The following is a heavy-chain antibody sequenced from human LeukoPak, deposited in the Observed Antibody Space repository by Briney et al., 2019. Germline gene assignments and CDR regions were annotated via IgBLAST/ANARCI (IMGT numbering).Heavy chain of an antibody. CDR2: ISSDGDNT. J-gene: IGHJ4*02. Sequence: PGGSLRLSCAASGFTFSNYAMNWVRQAPGKGLEWVSTISSDGDNTHYAGSVNGRFTVSRDNSKNTLFLQMNSLRAEDTAVYYCPPDYDSSASYFDYWGQGTLVTVSS. CDR3: PPDYDSSASYFDY. V-gene: IGHV3-23*01. D-gene: IGHD3-22*01. CDR1: GFTFSNYA.